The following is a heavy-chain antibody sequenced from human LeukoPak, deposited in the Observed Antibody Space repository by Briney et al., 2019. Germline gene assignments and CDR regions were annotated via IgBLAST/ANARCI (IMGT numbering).Heavy chain of an antibody. J-gene: IGHJ4*02. CDR1: GFIFKTYT. CDR3: ARGNFDY. V-gene: IGHV3-21*06. Sequence: GGSLRLSCAASGFIFKTYTMNWVRQAPGKGLEWVSSILSSGAYTYYADSLKGRFTISRGNAKNSLYLQMNSLRAEDTAVYYCARGNFDYWGQGTLVTVSS. CDR2: ILSSGAYT.